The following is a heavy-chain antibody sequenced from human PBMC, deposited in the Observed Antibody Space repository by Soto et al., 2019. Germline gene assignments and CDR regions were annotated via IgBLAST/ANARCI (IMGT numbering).Heavy chain of an antibody. V-gene: IGHV3-33*01. Sequence: GGSLRLYCAASGFTFSSYGMHWVRQAPGKGLEWVAVIWYDGSNKYYADSVKGRFTISRDNSKNTLYLQMNSLRAEDTAVYYCARDNASTMVRGVIRYYYGMDVWGQGTTVTVSS. CDR2: IWYDGSNK. J-gene: IGHJ6*02. CDR1: GFTFSSYG. D-gene: IGHD3-10*01. CDR3: ARDNASTMVRGVIRYYYGMDV.